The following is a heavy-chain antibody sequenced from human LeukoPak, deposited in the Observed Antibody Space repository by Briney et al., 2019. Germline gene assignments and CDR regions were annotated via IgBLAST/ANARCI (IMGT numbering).Heavy chain of an antibody. J-gene: IGHJ6*03. CDR2: IYSSGST. D-gene: IGHD3-10*01. CDR1: GGSIRGYY. Sequence: PSETLSLTCNVSGGSIRGYYWSWIRQPLGKGLEWIGYIYSSGSTNYNPSLKSRVTMSVATSKTQFSLKVSSVTAADTAVYYCARVFDSGSQAYFYYMDVWGKGTTVTISS. V-gene: IGHV4-59*01. CDR3: ARVFDSGSQAYFYYMDV.